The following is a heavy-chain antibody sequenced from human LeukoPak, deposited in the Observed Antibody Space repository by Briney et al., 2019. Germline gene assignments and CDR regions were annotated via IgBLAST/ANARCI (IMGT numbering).Heavy chain of an antibody. J-gene: IGHJ4*02. CDR2: IIPILGIA. D-gene: IGHD2-15*01. CDR1: GGTFSSYA. V-gene: IGHV1-69*04. Sequence: ASVKVSCKASGGTFSSYAISWVRQAPGQGLEWMGRIIPILGIANYAQKFQGRVTITADKSTSTAYMELSSLRSEDTAVYYCARDGWPTAIKFDYWGQGTLVTVSS. CDR3: ARDGWPTAIKFDY.